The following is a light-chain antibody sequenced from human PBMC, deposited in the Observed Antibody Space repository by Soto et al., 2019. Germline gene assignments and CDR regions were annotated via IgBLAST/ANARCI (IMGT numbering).Light chain of an antibody. Sequence: EIVMTQSPATLSVSPGEGATLSCRASQNISSNLAWYQQNPGQAPRLLIYGASTRATGIPARFSGSGSGTEFTLTIRRLEPEDFAVYYCHQYGGALPLTFGQGTRLEIK. V-gene: IGKV3-15*01. CDR1: QNISSN. CDR3: HQYGGALPLT. CDR2: GAS. J-gene: IGKJ5*01.